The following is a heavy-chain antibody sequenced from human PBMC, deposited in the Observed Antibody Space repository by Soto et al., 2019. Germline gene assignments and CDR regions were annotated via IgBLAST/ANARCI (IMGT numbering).Heavy chain of an antibody. V-gene: IGHV1-2*04. CDR1: GYTFTGYY. Sequence: ASVKVSCKASGYTFTGYYIHWVRQAPGQGLEWMGWVNPNSGGTNYALKFQGWVTMTRDTSISTAYMELSRLRSDDTAVYYCVTSRVSIAVAGETEYYFDYWGQGTLVTVSS. CDR2: VNPNSGGT. D-gene: IGHD6-19*01. J-gene: IGHJ4*02. CDR3: VTSRVSIAVAGETEYYFDY.